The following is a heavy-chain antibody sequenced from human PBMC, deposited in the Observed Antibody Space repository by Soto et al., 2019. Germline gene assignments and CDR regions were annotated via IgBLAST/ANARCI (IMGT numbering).Heavy chain of an antibody. Sequence: PWASLRLSCAASGFTFSSYIMNWVRQAPGKGLEWVSSISSSSSYIYYADSVKGRFTISRDNSKNSLYLQMNSLRAEDTAVYYCARGGRVGYSDYWGQGTLVNVSS. J-gene: IGHJ4*02. CDR1: GFTFSSYI. D-gene: IGHD3-10*01. CDR2: ISSSSSYI. CDR3: ARGGRVGYSDY. V-gene: IGHV3-21*01.